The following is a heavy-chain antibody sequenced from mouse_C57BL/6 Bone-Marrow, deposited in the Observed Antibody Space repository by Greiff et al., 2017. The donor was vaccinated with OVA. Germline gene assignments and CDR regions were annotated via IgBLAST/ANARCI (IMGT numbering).Heavy chain of an antibody. D-gene: IGHD4-1*01. J-gene: IGHJ3*01. CDR3: ARLELGEAY. CDR1: GYTFTSYW. CDR2: IDPSDSYT. V-gene: IGHV1-69*01. Sequence: VQLQQPGAELVMPGASVKLSCKASGYTFTSYWMHWVKQRPGQGLEWIGEIDPSDSYTNYNQKFKGKSTLTVDKSSSTAYMQLSILTSEDSAVYYCARLELGEAYWGQGTLVTVSA.